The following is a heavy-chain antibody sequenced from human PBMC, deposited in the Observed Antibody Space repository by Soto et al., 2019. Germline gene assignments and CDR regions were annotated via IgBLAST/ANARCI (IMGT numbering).Heavy chain of an antibody. J-gene: IGHJ4*02. D-gene: IGHD3-10*01. V-gene: IGHV4-34*01. CDR3: ARKKITALFDS. Sequence: PSETLSLTCAVYGGSFSGYYWTWIRQPPGTGLEWIGEINHSGSTNYNPSLKSRVTISVDTSKNQFSLKLTSVTAADTAVYSCARKKITALFDSGGRGTLVTVT. CDR2: INHSGST. CDR1: GGSFSGYY.